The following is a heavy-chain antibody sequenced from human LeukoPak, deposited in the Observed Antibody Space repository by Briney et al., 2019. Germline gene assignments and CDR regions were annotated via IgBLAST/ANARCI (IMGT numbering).Heavy chain of an antibody. V-gene: IGHV4-39*01. CDR1: GGALTGSTYY. Sequence: SQTLSLTCTVSGGALTGSTYYWAWIRQPPGKGLEWIERMYYSGSTYYNPSLKSRVTLSVHPSKNQFSLKLTSSTPAHTATYYCARQYYDNTGYYYLDYWGQGNLVTVSS. CDR3: ARQYYDNTGYYYLDY. CDR2: MYYSGST. D-gene: IGHD3-22*01. J-gene: IGHJ4*02.